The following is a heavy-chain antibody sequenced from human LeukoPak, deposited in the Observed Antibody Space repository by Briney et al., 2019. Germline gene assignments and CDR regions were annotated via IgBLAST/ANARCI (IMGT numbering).Heavy chain of an antibody. J-gene: IGHJ4*02. V-gene: IGHV3-30*18. Sequence: GRSLRLSCAASGFTFSSYGMHWVRQAPGKGLEWVAVISYDGSNKYYADSVKGRFTISRDNSKNTLYLQMNSLRAEDTAVYYCAKDPSSGYHNTNLDYWGQGTLVTVSS. CDR3: AKDPSSGYHNTNLDY. CDR2: ISYDGSNK. CDR1: GFTFSSYG. D-gene: IGHD3-22*01.